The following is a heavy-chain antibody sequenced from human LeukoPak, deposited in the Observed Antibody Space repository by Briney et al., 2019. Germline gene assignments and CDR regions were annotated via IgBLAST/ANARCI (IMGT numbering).Heavy chain of an antibody. J-gene: IGHJ6*03. CDR2: IYYSGST. Sequence: SETLSPTCTVSGRSISIYYWSWIRQPPGKGLEWIGYIYYSGSTNYNPSLKSRVTISVDTSKNQFSLKLSSVTAADTAVYYCARHLPLDCSSTSCYYMDVWGKGTTVTVSS. CDR1: GRSISIYY. D-gene: IGHD2-2*01. CDR3: ARHLPLDCSSTSCYYMDV. V-gene: IGHV4-59*08.